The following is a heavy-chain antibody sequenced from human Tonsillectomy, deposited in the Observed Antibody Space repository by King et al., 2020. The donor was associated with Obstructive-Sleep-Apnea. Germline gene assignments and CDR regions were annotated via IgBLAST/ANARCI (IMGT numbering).Heavy chain of an antibody. V-gene: IGHV3-30*04. CDR1: GFSFSTYA. CDR2: ISYNGKNE. D-gene: IGHD4-17*01. CDR3: TRLRVASGDLPL. J-gene: IGHJ2*01. Sequence: QLQLQESGGGVVQPGRSLRLSCAASGFSFSTYALHWVRPPPGKGLEWVAGISYNGKNEEYADSVRGRFTISRDNSKNTLYLQIDNLRPEDTAVFYCTRLRVASGDLPLWGRGTLVTVSS.